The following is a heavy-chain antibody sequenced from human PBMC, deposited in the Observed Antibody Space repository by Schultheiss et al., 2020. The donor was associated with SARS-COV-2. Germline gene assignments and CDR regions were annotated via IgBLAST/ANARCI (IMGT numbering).Heavy chain of an antibody. CDR3: ATDGTILGVGAMDH. J-gene: IGHJ4*02. Sequence: GGSLRLSCAASGFTFSSYSMNWVRQAPGKGLEWVGRIKTTVEGKTTDYAAPVKGRFTISRDDSKDTLYLQMNSLKSEDTAVYFCATDGTILGVGAMDHWGQGTLVTVSS. D-gene: IGHD3-3*01. CDR2: IKTTVEGKTT. CDR1: GFTFSSYS. V-gene: IGHV3-15*07.